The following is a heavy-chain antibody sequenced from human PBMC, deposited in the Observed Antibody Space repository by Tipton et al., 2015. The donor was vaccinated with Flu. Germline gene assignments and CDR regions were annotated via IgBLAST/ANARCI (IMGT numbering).Heavy chain of an antibody. Sequence: TLSLTCTVSGGSISSYYWSWLRQPPGAGLEWIGDIFHDGTTNYHPSLWSRVTMSLDMSKNQLSLRLSSVTAADTALFYCATYEYYYDSSVFDVWGQGTVVTVSS. V-gene: IGHV4-4*09. CDR3: ATYEYYYDSSVFDV. D-gene: IGHD3-22*01. CDR2: IFHDGTT. J-gene: IGHJ3*01. CDR1: GGSISSYY.